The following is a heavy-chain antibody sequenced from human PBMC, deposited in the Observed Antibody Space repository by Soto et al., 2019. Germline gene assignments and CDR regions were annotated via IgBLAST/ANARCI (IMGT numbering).Heavy chain of an antibody. V-gene: IGHV1-69*06. D-gene: IGHD2-2*01. CDR1: GGTFSSYA. J-gene: IGHJ6*02. CDR3: ARKGYCSSTSCSNRVYYYYGMDV. Sequence: QVQLVQSGAEVKKPGSSVKVSCKASGGTFSSYAISWVRQAPGQGLEWMGGIIPIFGTANYAQKFQGRVTITADKSTSTDYMELSSLRSEDTAVYYCARKGYCSSTSCSNRVYYYYGMDVWGQGTTVTVSS. CDR2: IIPIFGTA.